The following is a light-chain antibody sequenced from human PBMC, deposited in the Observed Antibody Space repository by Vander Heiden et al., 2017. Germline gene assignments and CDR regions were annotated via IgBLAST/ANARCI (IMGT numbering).Light chain of an antibody. V-gene: IGKV3-11*01. Sequence: EIVLTQSPATLSVSSRERATLSCRASQSVSSYLAWYQPKPGQAPRLLIYDASNRATGIPARFSGSGSGTDFTLTISSLEPEDFAVYYCQQRSNSFTFGPGTKVDIK. CDR1: QSVSSY. J-gene: IGKJ3*01. CDR3: QQRSNSFT. CDR2: DAS.